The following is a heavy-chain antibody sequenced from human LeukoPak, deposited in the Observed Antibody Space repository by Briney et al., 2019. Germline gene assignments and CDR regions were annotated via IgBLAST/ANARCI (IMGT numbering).Heavy chain of an antibody. CDR2: ISTDSGKT. Sequence: GASVKVSCKASGYTFTTNGISWVRQAPGQGLEWLGWISTDSGKTNYTQKLQGRVIMTTDTSTRTAYMELRSLRSDDTAVYYCARDRDHAFDIWGQGTRVTVFS. CDR3: ARDRDHAFDI. V-gene: IGHV1-18*01. D-gene: IGHD5-24*01. CDR1: GYTFTTNG. J-gene: IGHJ3*02.